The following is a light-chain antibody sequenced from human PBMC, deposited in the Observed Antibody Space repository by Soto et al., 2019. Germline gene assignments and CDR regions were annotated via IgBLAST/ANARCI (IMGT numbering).Light chain of an antibody. CDR2: DVT. Sequence: QPVLTQPASVSGAPGQSITISCTGTSSDVGGYNYVSWYQQHPGKAPKLLIYDVTNRPSGVSYRFSGSKSGNTASLTISGLQAEDEADYYCSSYTSSITLVFGGGTKLTVL. J-gene: IGLJ3*02. CDR1: SSDVGGYNY. CDR3: SSYTSSITLV. V-gene: IGLV2-14*01.